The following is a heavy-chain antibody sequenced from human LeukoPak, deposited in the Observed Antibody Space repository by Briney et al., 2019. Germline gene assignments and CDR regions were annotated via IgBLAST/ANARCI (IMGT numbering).Heavy chain of an antibody. CDR2: IYYSGST. D-gene: IGHD5-18*01. V-gene: IGHV4-31*03. CDR3: ARVDTAMTGAFDI. CDR1: GGSISSGGYY. Sequence: NPSETLSLTCTVSGGSISSGGYYWSWIRQHPGKGLEWIGYIYYSGSTYYNPSLKSRVTISVDTSKNQFSLKLSSVTAADTAVYYCARVDTAMTGAFDIWGQGTMVTVSS. J-gene: IGHJ3*02.